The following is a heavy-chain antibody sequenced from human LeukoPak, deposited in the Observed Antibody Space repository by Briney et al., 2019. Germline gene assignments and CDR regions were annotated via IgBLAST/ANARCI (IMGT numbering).Heavy chain of an antibody. V-gene: IGHV4-39*07. CDR1: GGSISSSRYY. D-gene: IGHD5-18*01. CDR3: ARDHVDTVMVFTSTHSFDI. CDR2: IYYSGST. J-gene: IGHJ3*02. Sequence: PSETLSLTCTVSGGSISSSRYYWGWIRQPPGKGLEWIGYIYYSGSTYYNPSLKSRVTISVDTSKNQFSLKLSSVTAADTAVYYCARDHVDTVMVFTSTHSFDIWGQGTMVTVSS.